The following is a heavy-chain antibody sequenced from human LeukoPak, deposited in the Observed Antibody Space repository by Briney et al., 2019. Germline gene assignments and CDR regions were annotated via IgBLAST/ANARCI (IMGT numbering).Heavy chain of an antibody. CDR3: ARVTGFSPHG. CDR2: INPNSGGT. D-gene: IGHD3-16*01. J-gene: IGHJ4*02. Sequence: ASVKVSCKASGYTFTGYYMHWVRQAPGQGLEWMGWINPNSGGTNYAQKFQGRVTMTRDTSISTAYMKLSRLRSDDTAVYYCARVTGFSPHGWGQGTLVTVSS. CDR1: GYTFTGYY. V-gene: IGHV1-2*02.